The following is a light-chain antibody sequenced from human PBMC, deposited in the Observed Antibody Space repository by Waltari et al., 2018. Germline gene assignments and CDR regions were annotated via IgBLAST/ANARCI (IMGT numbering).Light chain of an antibody. Sequence: EIVLTQSPATLSLSPGERATLSCRASQSVSSYLAWYQQKPGQAPRLLSYDASDRATGIPARFSGSGSGTDFTLTISSLEPEDFAVYYCQQRSPPITFGQGTRLEIK. J-gene: IGKJ5*01. CDR2: DAS. V-gene: IGKV3-11*01. CDR1: QSVSSY. CDR3: QQRSPPIT.